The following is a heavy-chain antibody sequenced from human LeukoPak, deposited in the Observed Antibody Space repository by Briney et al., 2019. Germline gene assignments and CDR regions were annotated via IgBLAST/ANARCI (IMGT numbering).Heavy chain of an antibody. CDR2: ISSSSSYI. J-gene: IGHJ4*02. CDR1: GFTFSSYS. CDR3: ARDGVSIAVAGKSFDY. Sequence: PGGSLRLSCAASGFTFSSYSMNWVRQAPGKGLEWVSSISSSSSYIDYADSVKGRFTISRDNAKNSLYLQMNSLRAEDTAVYYCARDGVSIAVAGKSFDYWGQGTLVTVSS. V-gene: IGHV3-21*01. D-gene: IGHD6-19*01.